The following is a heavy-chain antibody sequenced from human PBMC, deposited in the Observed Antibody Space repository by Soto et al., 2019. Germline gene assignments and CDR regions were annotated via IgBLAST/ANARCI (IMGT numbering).Heavy chain of an antibody. CDR2: IWYDGSNK. Sequence: GGSLRLSCAASGFTFSSYGMHWVRQAPGKGLEWVAVIWYDGSNKYYADSVKGRFTISRDNSKNTLYLQMNSLRAEDTAVYYCAREEDHSSGWYWYYYYGMDVWGQGTTVTVSS. V-gene: IGHV3-33*01. CDR1: GFTFSSYG. J-gene: IGHJ6*02. D-gene: IGHD6-19*01. CDR3: AREEDHSSGWYWYYYYGMDV.